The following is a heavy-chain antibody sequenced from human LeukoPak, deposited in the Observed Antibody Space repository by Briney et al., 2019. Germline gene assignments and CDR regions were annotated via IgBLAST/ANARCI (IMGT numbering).Heavy chain of an antibody. CDR2: IKQDGSEK. CDR1: GFTFSSYW. D-gene: IGHD1-26*01. CDR3: ARDKIVGATYFDY. J-gene: IGHJ4*02. V-gene: IGHV3-7*01. Sequence: GGSLRLSCAASGFTFSSYWLSWVRQAPGKGLEWVANIKQDGSEKYYVDSVKGRFTISRDNAKNSLYLQMNSLRAEDTAVYYCARDKIVGATYFDYWGQGTLVTVSS.